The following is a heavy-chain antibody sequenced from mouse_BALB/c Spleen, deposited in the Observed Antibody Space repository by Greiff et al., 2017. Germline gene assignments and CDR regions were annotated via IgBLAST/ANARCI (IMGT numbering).Heavy chain of an antibody. CDR2: ISSGGSYT. V-gene: IGHV5-9-4*01. Sequence: EVMLVESGGGLVKPGGSLKLSCAASGFTFSSYAMSWVRQSPEKRLEWVAEISSGGSYTYYPDTVTGRFTISRDNAKNTLYLEMSSLRSEDTAMYYCARERGRAMDYWGQGTSVTVSS. J-gene: IGHJ4*01. CDR3: ARERGRAMDY. CDR1: GFTFSSYA.